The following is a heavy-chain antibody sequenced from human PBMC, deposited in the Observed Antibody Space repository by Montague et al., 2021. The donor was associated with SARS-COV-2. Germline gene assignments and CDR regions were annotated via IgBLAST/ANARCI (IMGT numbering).Heavy chain of an antibody. V-gene: IGHV3-21*01. J-gene: IGHJ4*02. CDR3: ARGPRGYSYGNFDY. Sequence: SLRLSWAASGFTFSSYSMNWVRQAPGKGLEWVSSISSSSSYIYYADSVKGRFTISRDNAKNSLYLQMNSLRAEDTAVYYCARGPRGYSYGNFDYWGQGTLVTVSS. CDR2: ISSSSSYI. CDR1: GFTFSSYS. D-gene: IGHD5-18*01.